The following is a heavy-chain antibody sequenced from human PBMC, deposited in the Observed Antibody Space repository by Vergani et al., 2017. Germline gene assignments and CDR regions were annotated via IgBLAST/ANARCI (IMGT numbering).Heavy chain of an antibody. CDR3: TTATKWELRYYFDY. D-gene: IGHD3-9*01. J-gene: IGHJ4*02. CDR1: GFTFSSAW. V-gene: IGHV3-15*01. CDR2: IRPKTDGETT. Sequence: EVQPVESGGGLVKPGGSLRLSCTTSGFTFSSAWMSWVRQAPGKGLEWVARIRPKTDGETTDYAAPVKGRFTISRDDSKNTLYLQMNSLKTEDTAVYYCTTATKWELRYYFDYGGQGTLVTVAS.